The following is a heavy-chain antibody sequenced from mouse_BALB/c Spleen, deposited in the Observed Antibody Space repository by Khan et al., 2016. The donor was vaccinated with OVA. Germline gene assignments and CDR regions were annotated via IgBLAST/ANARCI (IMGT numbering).Heavy chain of an antibody. CDR1: GYTFTDYY. V-gene: IGHV1-77*01. D-gene: IGHD1-2*01. CDR2: ISPGSGAT. CDR3: ARRNYFGYTFAY. Sequence: QVQLKQSGAELARPGASVKLSCKASGYTFTDYYINWVKQRTGQGLEWIGEISPGSGATYYNEKFKGKATLTADKSSSTAYMQLNSLTSEASAVYFCARRNYFGYTFAYWGQGTLVTVSA. J-gene: IGHJ3*01.